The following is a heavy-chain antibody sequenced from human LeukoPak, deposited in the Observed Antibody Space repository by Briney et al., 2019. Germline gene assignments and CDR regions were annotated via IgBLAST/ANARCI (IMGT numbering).Heavy chain of an antibody. Sequence: PGGSLRLSCAGSGITYSCYWMHWVRQAPGKGLVWVSRINSDGRSTNYADSVKGRFTISTDNAKNTLYLQMNSLRAEDTAVYYYARSAYPGTSDIEDWGQGTLVTVSS. V-gene: IGHV3-74*01. CDR2: INSDGRST. CDR1: GITYSCYW. J-gene: IGHJ4*02. D-gene: IGHD1-1*01. CDR3: ARSAYPGTSDIED.